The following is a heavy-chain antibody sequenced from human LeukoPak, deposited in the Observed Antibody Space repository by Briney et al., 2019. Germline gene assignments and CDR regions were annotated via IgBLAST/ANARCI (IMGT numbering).Heavy chain of an antibody. CDR1: GFTFSSYA. CDR3: ARGPGIAVAGPLNV. Sequence: GGSLRLSCAASGFTFSSYAMHWVRQAPGKGLEWVSSISSSSSYIYYADSVKGRFTISRDNAKNSLYLQMNSLRAEDTAVYYCARGPGIAVAGPLNVWGKGTTVTVSS. V-gene: IGHV3-21*01. D-gene: IGHD6-19*01. CDR2: ISSSSSYI. J-gene: IGHJ6*04.